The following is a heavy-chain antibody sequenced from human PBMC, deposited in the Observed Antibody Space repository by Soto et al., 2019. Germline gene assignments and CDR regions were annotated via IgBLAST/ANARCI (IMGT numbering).Heavy chain of an antibody. D-gene: IGHD6-6*01. CDR1: GGSIISGGYY. CDR3: ARVGAARKLDY. J-gene: IGHJ4*02. Sequence: TLSLTCTVSGGSIISGGYYWSWIRQHPGKGLEWIGYIYYSGSTNYNPSLKSRVTISVATSKNQFALKLSSVTAADTAVYYCARVGAARKLDYWGQGTLVTVSS. CDR2: IYYSGST. V-gene: IGHV4-31*03.